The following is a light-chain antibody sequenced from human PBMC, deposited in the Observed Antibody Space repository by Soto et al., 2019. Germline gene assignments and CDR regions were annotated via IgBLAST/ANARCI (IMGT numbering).Light chain of an antibody. CDR3: CSYAGGNNFYV. CDR1: SSDIGTYDY. J-gene: IGLJ1*01. CDR2: EVS. Sequence: QSVLTQPPSASGSPGQSVTISCTGTSSDIGTYDYVSWYQHLPDKAPKLIIYEVSKRPSGVPDRFSGSKSGNTASLTVSGLQAEDAGDYYCCSYAGGNNFYVFGTGTKATVL. V-gene: IGLV2-8*01.